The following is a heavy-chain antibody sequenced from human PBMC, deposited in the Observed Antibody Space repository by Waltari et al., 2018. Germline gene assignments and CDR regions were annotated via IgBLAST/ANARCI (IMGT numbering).Heavy chain of an antibody. CDR3: ATLDFSGGDYFDY. CDR1: GIIFSRNW. Sequence: EVRLVESGGGLVQPGGSLRLSCAASGIIFSRNWMSWVRQAPGEGVEWVGNIKEDGSEKYYVASVKGRFTISRDNAKNSLYLQMSSLKAEDTAVYYCATLDFSGGDYFDYWGQGTLVTVSP. CDR2: IKEDGSEK. J-gene: IGHJ4*02. D-gene: IGHD6-19*01. V-gene: IGHV3-7*01.